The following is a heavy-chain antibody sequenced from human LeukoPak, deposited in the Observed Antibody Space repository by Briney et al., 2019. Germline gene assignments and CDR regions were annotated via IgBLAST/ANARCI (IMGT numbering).Heavy chain of an antibody. Sequence: ASVKVSCTASGYTFTTYGVHWVRQAPGQGLEWMGWINAGNGNTKYSQKFQGRVTITRDTSASTAYMELSSLRSEDTAVYYCARDRFGITFGGVIVDGMDVWGQGTTVTVSS. CDR1: GYTFTTYG. CDR3: ARDRFGITFGGVIVDGMDV. V-gene: IGHV1-3*01. J-gene: IGHJ6*02. CDR2: INAGNGNT. D-gene: IGHD3-16*02.